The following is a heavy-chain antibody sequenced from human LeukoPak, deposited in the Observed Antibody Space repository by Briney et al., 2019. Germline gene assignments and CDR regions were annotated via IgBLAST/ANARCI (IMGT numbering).Heavy chain of an antibody. CDR1: GYTFTSYG. Sequence: ASVKVSCKASGYTFTSYGISWVRQAPGQGLEWMGWISAYNGNTNYAQKLQGRVTMTTDTSTSTAYMELRSLRSDDTAVYYCARDHCSSTGCYTVWFDPWGQGTLVTVSS. CDR2: ISAYNGNT. D-gene: IGHD2-2*02. V-gene: IGHV1-18*01. CDR3: ARDHCSSTGCYTVWFDP. J-gene: IGHJ5*02.